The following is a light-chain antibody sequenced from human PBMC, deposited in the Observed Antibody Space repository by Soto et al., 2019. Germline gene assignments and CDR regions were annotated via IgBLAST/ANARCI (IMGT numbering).Light chain of an antibody. CDR2: EVN. J-gene: IGLJ1*01. CDR1: SSDVGGYNY. V-gene: IGLV2-8*01. Sequence: QSALTQPPSASGSPGQSVTISCTGTSSDVGGYNYVSWYQQHPGKVPKLVVYEVNKRPSGVPDRFSGSKSGNTVSLTVSGLQAEDEADYYCTSYAGGNNVFGTGTKLTVL. CDR3: TSYAGGNNV.